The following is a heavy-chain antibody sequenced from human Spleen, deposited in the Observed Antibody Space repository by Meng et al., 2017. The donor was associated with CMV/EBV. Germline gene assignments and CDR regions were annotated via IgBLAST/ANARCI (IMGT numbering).Heavy chain of an antibody. CDR2: IKQDGSEK. J-gene: IGHJ4*02. CDR3: ARDNPGVVVVPAAPDY. D-gene: IGHD2-2*01. Sequence: GGSLRLSCAASGFTFSSYWMSWVRQAPGKGLEWVANIKQDGSEKYYVDSVKGRFTISRDNAKNSLYLQMNSLRAEDTAVYYCARDNPGVVVVPAAPDYWGQGTLVTVSS. CDR1: GFTFSSYW. V-gene: IGHV3-7*01.